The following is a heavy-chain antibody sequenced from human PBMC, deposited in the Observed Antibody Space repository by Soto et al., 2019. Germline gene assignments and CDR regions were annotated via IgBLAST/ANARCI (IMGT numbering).Heavy chain of an antibody. J-gene: IGHJ3*02. CDR2: INPNSGGT. D-gene: IGHD5-18*01. V-gene: IGHV1-2*04. Sequence: ASAKVSCKASGYTFTGYYMHWVRQAPGQGLEWMGWINPNSGGTNYAQKFQGWVTMTRDTSISTAYMELSRLRSYDTVVYYCASGYSYGLDAFDIWGQGTMVTVSS. CDR3: ASGYSYGLDAFDI. CDR1: GYTFTGYY.